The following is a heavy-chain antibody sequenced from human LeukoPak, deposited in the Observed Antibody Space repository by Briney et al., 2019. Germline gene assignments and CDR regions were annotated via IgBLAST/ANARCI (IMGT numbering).Heavy chain of an antibody. CDR2: IYHSGTT. CDR1: SGSISSNYY. D-gene: IGHD6-19*01. Sequence: SETLSLTCSVSSGSISSNYYWAWIRQPPGKGLEWIGSIYHSGTTYYNPSLKSRVTISVDTSKNQFSLKLSPVPAADTAVYYCVRHSSGWGNFDYWGQGTLVTVSS. CDR3: VRHSSGWGNFDY. V-gene: IGHV4-39*01. J-gene: IGHJ4*02.